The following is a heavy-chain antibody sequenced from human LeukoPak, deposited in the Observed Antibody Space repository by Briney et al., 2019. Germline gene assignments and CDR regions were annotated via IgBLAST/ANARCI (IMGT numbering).Heavy chain of an antibody. J-gene: IGHJ4*02. CDR1: GFTFSSYW. CDR2: INTDGSST. CDR3: ASPDYGGNSDYFDY. Sequence: QSGGSLRLSCAASGFTFSSYWMHWVRQAPGKGLVWVSRINTDGSSTSYADSVKGRFTISRDNAKNTPYLQMNSLRAEDTAVYYCASPDYGGNSDYFDYWGQGTLVTVSS. V-gene: IGHV3-74*01. D-gene: IGHD4-23*01.